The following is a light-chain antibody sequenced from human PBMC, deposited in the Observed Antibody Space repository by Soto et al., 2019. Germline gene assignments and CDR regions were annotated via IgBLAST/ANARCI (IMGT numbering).Light chain of an antibody. Sequence: VLTQPPSVSAAPGQKVTISFSGSSANIGGNSVSWYQQLPGTAPQLLIYDDNKRPSASPDRFSVSKSGTADTLGITGFQTGDEADYYCGSWDSSLSAYVFGSGTKVTVL. J-gene: IGLJ1*01. CDR3: GSWDSSLSAYV. CDR2: DDN. V-gene: IGLV1-51*01. CDR1: SANIGGNS.